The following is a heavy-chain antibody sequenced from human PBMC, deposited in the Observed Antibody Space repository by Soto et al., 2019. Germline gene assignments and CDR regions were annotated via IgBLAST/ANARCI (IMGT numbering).Heavy chain of an antibody. D-gene: IGHD6-13*01. CDR3: AREKSSGTRWFDP. Sequence: QVQLQESGPGLVKPSQTLSLTCTVSGGSIGSGGYYWNWVRQHPVKGLEWIGYILYSGSTYYNPSLKSRVIISIDTSKNQFSLKMSSVTAADTAMYYCAREKSSGTRWFDPWGPGTLVTVSS. CDR1: GGSIGSGGYY. V-gene: IGHV4-31*03. J-gene: IGHJ5*02. CDR2: ILYSGST.